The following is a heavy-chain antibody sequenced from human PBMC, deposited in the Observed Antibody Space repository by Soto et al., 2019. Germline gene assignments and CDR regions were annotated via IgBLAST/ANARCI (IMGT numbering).Heavy chain of an antibody. Sequence: PGGSLRLSCAASGFTFSSYAMHWVRQAPGKGLEWVAVISYDGSNKYYADSVKGRFTISRDNSKNTLYLQMNSLRAEDTAVYYCARVRKDIVVVVAGLDYWRQGTLVTVSS. CDR3: ARVRKDIVVVVAGLDY. V-gene: IGHV3-30-3*01. CDR1: GFTFSSYA. D-gene: IGHD2-15*01. CDR2: ISYDGSNK. J-gene: IGHJ4*02.